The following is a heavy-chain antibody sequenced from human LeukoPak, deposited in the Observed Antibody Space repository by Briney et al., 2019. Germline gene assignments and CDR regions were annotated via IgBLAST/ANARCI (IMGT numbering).Heavy chain of an antibody. J-gene: IGHJ4*02. V-gene: IGHV1-2*02. CDR1: GYTFTGYY. CDR2: INPNSGST. D-gene: IGHD3-9*01. Sequence: GASVKVSCKASGYTFTGYYMHWVRQAPGQGLEWMGWINPNSGSTNYAQKFQGRVTMTRDTSISTAYMELSRLRSDDTAVYYCAREGPGAHYDISSPQPWGQGTLVTVSS. CDR3: AREGPGAHYDISSPQP.